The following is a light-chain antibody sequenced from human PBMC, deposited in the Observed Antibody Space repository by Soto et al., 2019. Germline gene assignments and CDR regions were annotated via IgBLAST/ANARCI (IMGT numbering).Light chain of an antibody. CDR3: QQYGTSPRT. V-gene: IGKV3-20*01. CDR1: QSVSSSY. J-gene: IGKJ5*01. Sequence: EILLTQSPCALSLSPGERATLSCRASQSVSSSYLEWYQQKPGKAPRLLIYGASSRATGIPERFSGSGSGTDFTLTISRLEPEDFEMYYCQQYGTSPRTFGQGTRLEIK. CDR2: GAS.